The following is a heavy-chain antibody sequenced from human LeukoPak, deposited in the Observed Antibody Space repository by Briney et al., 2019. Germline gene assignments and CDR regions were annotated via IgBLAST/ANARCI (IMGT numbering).Heavy chain of an antibody. D-gene: IGHD3-22*01. J-gene: IGHJ6*03. CDR1: GFTFSSYS. V-gene: IGHV3-21*01. CDR2: ISSSSSYI. CDR3: ARDRGGVVITDYYMDV. Sequence: GGSLRLSCAASGFTFSSYSMNWVRQAPGKGLEWVSSISSSSSYIYYADSVKGRFTISRDNAKNSLYLQMNSLRAEDTAVYYCARDRGGVVITDYYMDVWGKGTTVTVSS.